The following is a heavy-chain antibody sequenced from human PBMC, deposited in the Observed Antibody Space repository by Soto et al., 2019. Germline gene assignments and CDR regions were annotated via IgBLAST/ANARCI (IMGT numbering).Heavy chain of an antibody. CDR2: ITGSGGGT. J-gene: IGHJ4*02. V-gene: IGHV3-23*01. CDR1: GFTFSNYA. Sequence: VGSLRLSCAASGFTFSNYAMTWVRQAPGKGLEWVSVITGSGGGTYFVDSVKGRFTISRDNSKNTVYLQMNSLRAEDTAVYYCAKRPLKAAGFDYWGQGTLVTVSS. D-gene: IGHD6-13*01. CDR3: AKRPLKAAGFDY.